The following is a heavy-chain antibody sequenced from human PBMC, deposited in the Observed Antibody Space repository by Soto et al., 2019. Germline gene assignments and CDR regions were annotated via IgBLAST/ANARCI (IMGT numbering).Heavy chain of an antibody. J-gene: IGHJ5*02. CDR3: AAGTGPRGVVAFDP. CDR2: IYTGGTT. CDR1: GFIVSGNY. Sequence: EVQLVESGGGLIQPGGSLRLSCAASGFIVSGNYMSWVRQAPGKGLEWVSIIYTGGTTYYADSVKARFTISRDNSKNTLDLQMNSLRVEDTGVYYCAAGTGPRGVVAFDPWGQGTLVTVSS. D-gene: IGHD3-10*01. V-gene: IGHV3-53*01.